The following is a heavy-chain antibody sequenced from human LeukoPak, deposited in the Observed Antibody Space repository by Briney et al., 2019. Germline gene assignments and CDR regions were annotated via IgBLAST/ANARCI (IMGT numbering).Heavy chain of an antibody. CDR1: GGSISSSSYY. CDR2: IYYSGST. J-gene: IGHJ6*03. CDR3: ARLGEGYYYYYYMDV. Sequence: SETLSLTCTVSGGSISSSSYYWGWIRQPPGKGLEWIGSIYYSGSTYYNPSLKSRVTISVDTSKNQFSLKLSSVTAADTAVYYCARLGEGYYYYYYMDVWGKGTTVTISS. V-gene: IGHV4-39*07. D-gene: IGHD3-10*01.